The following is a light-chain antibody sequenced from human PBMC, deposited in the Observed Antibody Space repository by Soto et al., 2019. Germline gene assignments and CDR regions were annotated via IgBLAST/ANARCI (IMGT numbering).Light chain of an antibody. CDR3: QFYDSSLRDV. Sequence: QSVLTHPPSVSGAPVQRVTISCTGSGSNIGAGYDVHWYQQLPGTAPNPLNYGNTDRPSGVPDRISGSKAGTSASLDITGLQTEDEANYYCQFYDSSLRDVFGTGTKVTVL. J-gene: IGLJ1*01. CDR2: GNT. CDR1: GSNIGAGYD. V-gene: IGLV1-40*01.